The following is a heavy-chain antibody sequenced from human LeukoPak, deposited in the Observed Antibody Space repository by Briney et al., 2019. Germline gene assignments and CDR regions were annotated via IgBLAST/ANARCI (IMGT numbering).Heavy chain of an antibody. V-gene: IGHV1-69*04. J-gene: IGHJ5*02. Sequence: SVKVSCKASGGTFSSYAISWVRQAPGQGLEWMGRIIPILGIANYAQKFQGRVTITADKSTSTAYMELSSLRSEDTAVYYCARDSHRQYCSGGSCYPYDWFDPWGQGTLVTVSS. CDR2: IIPILGIA. D-gene: IGHD2-15*01. CDR1: GGTFSSYA. CDR3: ARDSHRQYCSGGSCYPYDWFDP.